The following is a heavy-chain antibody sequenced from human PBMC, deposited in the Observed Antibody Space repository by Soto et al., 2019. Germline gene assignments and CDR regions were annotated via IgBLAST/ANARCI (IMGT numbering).Heavy chain of an antibody. Sequence: ASVKVSCKASGYTFTSYDINWVRQATGQGLEWMGWLNPNSGNTDYAQKFRGRVTMTRDTSIRTAYMELSGLTSEDTAVYYCARVYVVVVAATIYYYYGMDVWGQGTTVTVSS. J-gene: IGHJ6*02. CDR2: LNPNSGNT. D-gene: IGHD2-15*01. CDR3: ARVYVVVVAATIYYYYGMDV. CDR1: GYTFTSYD. V-gene: IGHV1-8*01.